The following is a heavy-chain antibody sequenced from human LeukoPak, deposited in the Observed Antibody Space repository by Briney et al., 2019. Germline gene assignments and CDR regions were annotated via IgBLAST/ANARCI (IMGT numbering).Heavy chain of an antibody. D-gene: IGHD5-18*01. Sequence: GASVKVSCKASGYTFTSYYMHWVRQAPGQGLEWMGIINPSGGSTSYAQKFQGRVTMTRDTSTSTVYMELRSLRSDDTAVYYCARVEGIQPWWRGMDVWGKGTTVTVSS. CDR1: GYTFTSYY. CDR2: INPSGGST. CDR3: ARVEGIQPWWRGMDV. V-gene: IGHV1-46*01. J-gene: IGHJ6*04.